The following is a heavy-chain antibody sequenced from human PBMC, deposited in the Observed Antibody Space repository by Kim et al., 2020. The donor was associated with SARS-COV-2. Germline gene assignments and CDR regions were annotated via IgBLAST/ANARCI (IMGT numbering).Heavy chain of an antibody. CDR1: GGSISSSSYY. V-gene: IGHV4-39*01. CDR2: IYYSGST. CDR3: ARHDRGDYYGSGSYYKHTFDY. Sequence: SETLSLTCTVSGGSISSSSYYWGWIRQPPGKGLEWIGSIYYSGSTYYNPSLKSRVTISVDTSKNQFSLKLSSVTAADTAVYYCARHDRGDYYGSGSYYKHTFDYWGQGTLVTVSS. J-gene: IGHJ4*02. D-gene: IGHD3-10*01.